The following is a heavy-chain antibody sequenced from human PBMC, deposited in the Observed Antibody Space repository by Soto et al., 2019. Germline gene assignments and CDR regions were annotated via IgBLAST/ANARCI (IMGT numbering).Heavy chain of an antibody. Sequence: QLQLQESGSGLVKPSQTLSLTCAVSGGSITNNAYSWSWIRQPPGKGLEWIGYIYHSGSTYYNPSLKSRVTIFVDRSKNQFSLKLTSVTAADTAVYYCARYTVVTPIDAFDIWGHGTVVSVSS. V-gene: IGHV4-30-2*01. D-gene: IGHD2-21*02. CDR3: ARYTVVTPIDAFDI. CDR2: IYHSGST. J-gene: IGHJ3*02. CDR1: GGSITNNAYS.